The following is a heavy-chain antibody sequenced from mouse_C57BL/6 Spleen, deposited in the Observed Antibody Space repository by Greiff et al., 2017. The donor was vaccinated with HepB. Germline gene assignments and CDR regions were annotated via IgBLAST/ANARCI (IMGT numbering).Heavy chain of an antibody. D-gene: IGHD3-2*02. CDR1: GYTFTSYW. Sequence: QVQLQQPGAELVMPGASVKLSCKASGYTFTSYWMHWVKQRPGQGLEWIGEIDPSDSYTNYNQKFKGKSTLTVDKSSSTAYMQLSSLTSEDSAVYYCATAQAPKDYYFDYWGQGTTLTVSS. CDR2: IDPSDSYT. CDR3: ATAQAPKDYYFDY. J-gene: IGHJ2*01. V-gene: IGHV1-69*01.